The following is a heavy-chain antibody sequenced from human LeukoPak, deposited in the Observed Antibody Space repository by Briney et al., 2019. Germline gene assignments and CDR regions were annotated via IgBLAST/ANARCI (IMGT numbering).Heavy chain of an antibody. D-gene: IGHD3-10*01. CDR2: VKEDGSEK. J-gene: IGHJ4*02. V-gene: IGHV3-7*01. CDR1: GFTFSSYA. CDR3: ARTIRGY. Sequence: GGSLRLSCAASGFTFSSYAMSWVRQAPGKGLEWVANVKEDGSEKYYVDSVKGRFTISRDNAKNSLSLQMNSLRAEDTAVYYCARTIRGYWGQGTLVTVSS.